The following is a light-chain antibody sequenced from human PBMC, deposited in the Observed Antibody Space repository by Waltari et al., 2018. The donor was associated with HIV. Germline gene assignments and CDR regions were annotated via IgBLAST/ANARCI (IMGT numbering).Light chain of an antibody. J-gene: IGKJ2*01. CDR1: QSVSSY. CDR2: DAS. Sequence: EIVLTQSPATLSLSPGERATLFCRASQSVSSYLAWYQQKPGQAPRLLIYDASNRATGIPARFSGSGSGTDFTLTISSLEPEDFAVYYCQQYNNWPPYTFGQGTKLEIK. V-gene: IGKV3-11*01. CDR3: QQYNNWPPYT.